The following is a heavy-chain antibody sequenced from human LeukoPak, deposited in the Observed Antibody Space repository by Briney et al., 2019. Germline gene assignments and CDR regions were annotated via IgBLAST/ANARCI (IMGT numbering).Heavy chain of an antibody. Sequence: PGESLKISCKGSGYSFSTYWIAWVRQMPGKGLEWMGIIYPGDSDTRYSTSFQGQVTISADKSISNAYLQWSSLKASDTAMYYCARRVGSYEYFDYWGQGTLVTVSS. J-gene: IGHJ4*02. CDR1: GYSFSTYW. D-gene: IGHD1-26*01. CDR3: ARRVGSYEYFDY. V-gene: IGHV5-51*01. CDR2: IYPGDSDT.